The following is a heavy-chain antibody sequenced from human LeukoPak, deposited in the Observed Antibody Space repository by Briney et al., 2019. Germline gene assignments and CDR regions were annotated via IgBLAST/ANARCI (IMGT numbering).Heavy chain of an antibody. V-gene: IGHV1-8*01. Sequence: ASVRVSCKASGYTFTSYDINWVRQANGQGLEWMGWMNPNSGNTGYAQKFQGRVTMTRNTSISTAYMELSSLRSEDTAVYYCARPGSSSDAFDIWGQGTMVTVSS. CDR3: ARPGSSSDAFDI. D-gene: IGHD2-15*01. J-gene: IGHJ3*02. CDR1: GYTFTSYD. CDR2: MNPNSGNT.